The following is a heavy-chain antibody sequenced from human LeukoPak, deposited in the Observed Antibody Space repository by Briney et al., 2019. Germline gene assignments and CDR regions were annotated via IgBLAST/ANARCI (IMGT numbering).Heavy chain of an antibody. J-gene: IGHJ6*02. CDR3: ARVDYGSGSYFYYYYYYGMDV. Sequence: GGSLRLSCAASGFTFSSYSMNWVRQAPGKGLEWVSSISSSSSYIYYADSVKGRFTISRDNAKNSLYLQMNSLRAEDTAVYYCARVDYGSGSYFYYYYYYGMDVWGQGTTVTVSS. CDR2: ISSSSSYI. CDR1: GFTFSSYS. V-gene: IGHV3-21*01. D-gene: IGHD3-10*01.